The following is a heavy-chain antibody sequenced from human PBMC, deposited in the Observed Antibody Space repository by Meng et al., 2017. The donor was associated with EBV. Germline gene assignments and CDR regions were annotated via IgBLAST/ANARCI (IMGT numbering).Heavy chain of an antibody. CDR1: GYTFTSYA. V-gene: IGHV1-3*01. J-gene: IGHJ4*02. Sequence: RLEVGAEGKKPGASVKVSCKASGYTFTSYAMHWVRQAPGQRLEWMGWINAGNGNTKYSQKFQGRVTITRDTSASTAYMELSSLRSEDTAVYYCARSGATIFGVVIPTYYFDYWGQGTLVTVSS. CDR3: ARSGATIFGVVIPTYYFDY. CDR2: INAGNGNT. D-gene: IGHD3-3*01.